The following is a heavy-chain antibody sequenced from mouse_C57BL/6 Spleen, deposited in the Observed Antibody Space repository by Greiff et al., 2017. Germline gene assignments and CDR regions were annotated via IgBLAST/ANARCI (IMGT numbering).Heavy chain of an antibody. CDR2: IYPGRGST. V-gene: IGHV1-55*01. Sequence: QVQLQQPGAELVKPGASVKMSCKASGYTFTSYWITWVKQRPGQGLEWIGDIYPGRGSTNYNEKFKSKATWTVDKSSSTAYMQLSSLTSEDSAVYYCARTITTVVATDWYFDVWGTGTTVTVSS. CDR3: ARTITTVVATDWYFDV. CDR1: GYTFTSYW. J-gene: IGHJ1*03. D-gene: IGHD1-1*01.